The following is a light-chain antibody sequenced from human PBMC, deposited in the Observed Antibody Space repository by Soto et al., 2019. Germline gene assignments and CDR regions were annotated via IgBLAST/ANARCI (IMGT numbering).Light chain of an antibody. V-gene: IGLV1-51*01. CDR2: DDN. Sequence: SVLTQPPSVSAAPGQKVTISCSGSSSNIGGNSVSWYQQLPGTAPKLFIYDDNKRPSGIPDRFSGSKSGTSATLGITGFQTGDEADYYCGSWDSSLSAYVFGTGTKGTVL. CDR1: SSNIGGNS. J-gene: IGLJ1*01. CDR3: GSWDSSLSAYV.